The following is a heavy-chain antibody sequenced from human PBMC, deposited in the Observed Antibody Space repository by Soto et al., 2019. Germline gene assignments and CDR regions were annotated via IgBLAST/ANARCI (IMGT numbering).Heavy chain of an antibody. CDR1: GYTFTGYY. CDR3: ARGPYSSSSRGVGTYYYYGMDV. D-gene: IGHD6-6*01. CDR2: IKPKSGGT. Sequence: ASVKVSCKASGYTFTGYYMHWVRQAPGQGLEWMGWIKPKSGGTNYAQKFQGRVTMTMDTSISTVYMELSRLRSDDTAIYYCARGPYSSSSRGVGTYYYYGMDVWGQGTTLTVSS. V-gene: IGHV1-2*02. J-gene: IGHJ6*02.